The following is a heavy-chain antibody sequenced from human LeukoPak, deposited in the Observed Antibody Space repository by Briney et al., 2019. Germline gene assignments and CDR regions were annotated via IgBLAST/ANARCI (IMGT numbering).Heavy chain of an antibody. CDR3: AKDEGIRCLKGDCPFDY. D-gene: IGHD2-21*01. CDR1: GFTVSSNY. V-gene: IGHV3-53*01. CDR2: IFSGGST. J-gene: IGHJ4*02. Sequence: GGSLRLSCAAPGFTVSSNYMSWVRQAPGKGLEWVSVIFSGGSTNYADSVKGRFTISRDNSKNTLYLQMNSLRAEDTAVYYCAKDEGIRCLKGDCPFDYWGQGTLVTVSS.